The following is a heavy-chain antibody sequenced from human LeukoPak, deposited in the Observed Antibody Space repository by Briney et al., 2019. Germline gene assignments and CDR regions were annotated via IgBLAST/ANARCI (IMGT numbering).Heavy chain of an antibody. CDR2: ISSSGSII. J-gene: IGHJ4*02. V-gene: IGHV3-48*03. CDR1: GFTFSTYE. Sequence: GGPLRLSCAASGFTFSTYEMKWGRRAPGKGLQWGSQISSSGSIIYYADSVKGRFTISRDNAKNSLYLQMNSLRAEDTALYYCARWGDIATAGDYWGQGTLVTVSS. D-gene: IGHD6-13*01. CDR3: ARWGDIATAGDY.